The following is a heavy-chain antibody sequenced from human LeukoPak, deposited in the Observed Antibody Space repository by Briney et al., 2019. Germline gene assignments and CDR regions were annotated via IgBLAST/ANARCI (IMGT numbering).Heavy chain of an antibody. CDR2: IKEDGSAK. CDR3: YGAVAGDDFDS. D-gene: IGHD6-19*01. Sequence: GGSLRLSCAASGFTFSNYWMGWVRQAPGNGLEWVANIKEDGSAKYYVDSVKGRFTISRDNAKNSLYLRMNSLRAEDTAVYYCYGAVAGDDFDSWGQGTLVTVSS. V-gene: IGHV3-7*01. J-gene: IGHJ4*02. CDR1: GFTFSNYW.